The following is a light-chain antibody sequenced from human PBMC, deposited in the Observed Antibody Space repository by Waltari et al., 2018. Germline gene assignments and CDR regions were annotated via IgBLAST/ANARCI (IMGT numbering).Light chain of an antibody. Sequence: SYVLTQPPSVSVAPGETSSITCGGDHIGGYSVHWYQQKPGQAPVLVLYYDNNRPSGIPELFSGSNFGNTATLTISRVEAGDEADYYCQVSDSTADLVVFGGGTKLTVL. CDR3: QVSDSTADLVV. CDR1: HIGGYS. CDR2: YDN. V-gene: IGLV3-21*04. J-gene: IGLJ2*01.